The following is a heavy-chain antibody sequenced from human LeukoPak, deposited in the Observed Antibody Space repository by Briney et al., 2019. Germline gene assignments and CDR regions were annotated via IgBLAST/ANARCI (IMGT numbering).Heavy chain of an antibody. Sequence: SETLSLTCAVYGGSFSGYYWSWIRQPPGKGLEWIGEINHSGSTNYNPSLKSRVTISVDTSKNQFSLKLSSVTAADTAVYYCARHTYKTYYYDSSGYYDYWGQGTLVTVSS. J-gene: IGHJ4*02. CDR3: ARHTYKTYYYDSSGYYDY. V-gene: IGHV4-34*01. CDR1: GGSFSGYY. D-gene: IGHD3-22*01. CDR2: INHSGST.